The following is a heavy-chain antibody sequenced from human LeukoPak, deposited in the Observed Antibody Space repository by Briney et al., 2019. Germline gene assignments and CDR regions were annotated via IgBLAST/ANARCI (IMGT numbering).Heavy chain of an antibody. Sequence: ASVKVSCKASGYTFTNYVMHWVRQAPGQGLEWMGWIDAGTGNTRYSQNFQGRVTTTRDTSANTAYMELSSLRSEDTAVYYCARDDGSGSYSSYNWFDPWGQGTLVTVSS. CDR2: IDAGTGNT. J-gene: IGHJ5*02. V-gene: IGHV1-3*01. CDR1: GYTFTNYV. CDR3: ARDDGSGSYSSYNWFDP. D-gene: IGHD3-10*01.